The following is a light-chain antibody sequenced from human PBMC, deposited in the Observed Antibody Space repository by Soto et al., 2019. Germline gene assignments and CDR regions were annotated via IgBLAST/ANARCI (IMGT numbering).Light chain of an antibody. CDR3: QQANSFPFT. Sequence: DIQMTQSPSTLSGSVGHRFTISCRASQTISSWLAWYQQRPGKAPKIMVYDASSLESGVPSRFSGSGSGTEFNLTISSLQPEDFATYYCQQANSFPFTFGPGTKVDIK. J-gene: IGKJ3*01. CDR2: DAS. V-gene: IGKV1-5*01. CDR1: QTISSW.